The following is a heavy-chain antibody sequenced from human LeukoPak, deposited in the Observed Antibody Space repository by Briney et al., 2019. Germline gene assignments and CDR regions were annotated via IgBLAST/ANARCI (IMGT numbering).Heavy chain of an antibody. V-gene: IGHV4-39*07. D-gene: IGHD2-15*01. Sequence: SETLSLTCTVSGDSISSSSYYWGWIRQPPGKGLEWIGSFSYSGSTYYNPSLKSRVTISVDTSKNQFSLKLSSVTAADAAVYYCARDRTVVVVVAATQAHWFDPWGQGTLVTVSS. J-gene: IGHJ5*02. CDR2: FSYSGST. CDR1: GDSISSSSYY. CDR3: ARDRTVVVVVAATQAHWFDP.